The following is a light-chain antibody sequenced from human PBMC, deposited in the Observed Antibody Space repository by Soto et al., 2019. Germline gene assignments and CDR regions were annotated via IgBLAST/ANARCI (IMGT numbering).Light chain of an antibody. CDR2: EGS. CDR1: SSDVGSYNL. V-gene: IGLV2-23*01. Sequence: QSVLTQPASVSGSPGQSITISCTGTSSDVGSYNLVSWYQQHPGKAPKLMIYEGSKRPSGVSNRFSGSKSGNMASLTISGLQAEDEADYYCCSYAGTGTYVFGTGTKVTVL. J-gene: IGLJ1*01. CDR3: CSYAGTGTYV.